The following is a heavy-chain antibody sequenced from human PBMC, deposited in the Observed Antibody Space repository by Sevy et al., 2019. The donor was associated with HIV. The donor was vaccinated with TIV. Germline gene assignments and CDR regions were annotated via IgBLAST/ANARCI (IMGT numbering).Heavy chain of an antibody. V-gene: IGHV1-46*01. Sequence: ASVKVSCKASGYTVTSSYMNWVLQAPGQGLEWMEIINPNSGSTTYAQKFQGRVTMTRDTSSSTVYMELSSLRSEDTAVYYCARSLLGYSGSYYGGYYFDYWGQGTLVTVSS. CDR3: ARSLLGYSGSYYGGYYFDY. CDR2: INPNSGST. J-gene: IGHJ4*02. CDR1: GYTVTSSY. D-gene: IGHD1-26*01.